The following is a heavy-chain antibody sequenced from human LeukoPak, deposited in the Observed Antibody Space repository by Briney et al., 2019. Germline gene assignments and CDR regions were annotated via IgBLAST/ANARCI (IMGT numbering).Heavy chain of an antibody. J-gene: IGHJ3*02. Sequence: ASVKVSFTTSGYTFSVYYIHWVRQAPGQGREWMGWISDYNGNTDYAQHLQGRVTMTTDTSTSTAYMELRSLRSDDTAMYYCARLDAGDTFDIWGLGTMVTVSS. CDR2: ISDYNGNT. CDR3: ARLDAGDTFDI. D-gene: IGHD3-10*01. V-gene: IGHV1-18*04. CDR1: GYTFSVYY.